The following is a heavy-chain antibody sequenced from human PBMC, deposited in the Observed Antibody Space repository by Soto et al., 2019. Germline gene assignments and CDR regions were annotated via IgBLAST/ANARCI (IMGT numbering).Heavy chain of an antibody. CDR2: IGSGNT. J-gene: IGHJ3*01. CDR3: ARENDPYGFDL. V-gene: IGHV1-18*01. CDR1: GYSFDSYA. Sequence: QVQLVQSGATQEKPGSSVKVSCEAFGYSFDSYAYSWVRQAPGQGLEWMGRIGSGNTNYAQKLQGRVTMTTDTSTNTAYMELRSLRSHDTALYYCARENDPYGFDLWGQGTVVTVSS.